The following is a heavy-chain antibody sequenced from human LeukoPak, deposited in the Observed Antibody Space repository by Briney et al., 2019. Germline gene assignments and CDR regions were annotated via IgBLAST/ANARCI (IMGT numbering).Heavy chain of an antibody. Sequence: TSETLSLTCTVSGGSISSSSYYWGWIRQPPGKGLDWIGSIYYSGSTYYNPSLKSRVTISVDTSKTQFSLRLSSVTAADTAVYYCARHPGVAKITGYYYYYMDVWGKGTTVTVSS. V-gene: IGHV4-39*01. J-gene: IGHJ6*03. D-gene: IGHD5-12*01. CDR2: IYYSGST. CDR3: ARHPGVAKITGYYYYYMDV. CDR1: GGSISSSSYY.